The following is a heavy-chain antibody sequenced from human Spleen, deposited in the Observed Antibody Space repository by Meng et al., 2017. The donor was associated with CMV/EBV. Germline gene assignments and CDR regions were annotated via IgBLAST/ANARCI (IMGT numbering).Heavy chain of an antibody. J-gene: IGHJ3*02. D-gene: IGHD1-1*01. CDR2: ISYIGST. CDR1: GFSITSGYY. Sequence: SETLSLTCNVSGFSITSGYYWTWIRQPPGKGLEWIGYISYIGSTNYNPSLKSRVTISVDTSKNQFSLKLSSVTAADTAVFYCARDILERNAFDMWGQGTMVTVSS. V-gene: IGHV4-61*01. CDR3: ARDILERNAFDM.